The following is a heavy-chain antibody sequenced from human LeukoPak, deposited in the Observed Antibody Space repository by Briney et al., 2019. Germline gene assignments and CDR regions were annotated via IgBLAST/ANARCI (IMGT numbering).Heavy chain of an antibody. J-gene: IGHJ5*02. Sequence: KPSATLSLTCAVYNGSLGGDYWSWIRQPPGKGVEWIGEINHCGYTNYNPPLESRVTISVDTSKNPFSLKLSSVTAADSAVYYCARGFGNVRGVTWGQGTLVTVSS. D-gene: IGHD3-10*01. CDR2: INHCGYT. V-gene: IGHV4-34*01. CDR3: ARGFGNVRGVT. CDR1: NGSLGGDY.